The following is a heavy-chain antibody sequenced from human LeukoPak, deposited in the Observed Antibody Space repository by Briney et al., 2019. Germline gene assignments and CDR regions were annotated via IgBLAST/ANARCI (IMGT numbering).Heavy chain of an antibody. J-gene: IGHJ4*02. V-gene: IGHV4-39*07. CDR1: GGSIRSDSYL. D-gene: IGHD5-18*01. CDR2: FSYTENT. Sequence: SETLSLTCSVFGGSIRSDSYLWGWVRQPPGMGLEWVGSFSYTENTYYNPSLKSRVTISVDTSKNQFSLRMNYVSAADTAVYYCVRIEKSGYSYGFLGYWGPGNPVTVSS. CDR3: VRIEKSGYSYGFLGY.